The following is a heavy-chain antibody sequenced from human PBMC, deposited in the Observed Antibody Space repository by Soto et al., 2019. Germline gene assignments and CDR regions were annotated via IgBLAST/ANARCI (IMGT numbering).Heavy chain of an antibody. Sequence: EVQLVESGGALVQPGRSLRLSCAASGFTFDDYAMHWVRQAPGKGLEWVSGISWNSCSIGYADSVKGRFTISRDNAKNSLYLQMNSLRSEDTALYYCAKSSTYYYDSRGYPFDYWGQGTLVTVSS. CDR3: AKSSTYYYDSRGYPFDY. CDR1: GFTFDDYA. CDR2: ISWNSCSI. D-gene: IGHD3-22*01. V-gene: IGHV3-9*01. J-gene: IGHJ4*02.